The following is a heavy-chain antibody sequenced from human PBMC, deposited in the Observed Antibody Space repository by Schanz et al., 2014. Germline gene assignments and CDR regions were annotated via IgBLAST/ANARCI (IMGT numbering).Heavy chain of an antibody. V-gene: IGHV4-34*01. CDR3: ARDERDLPRSLFVF. CDR2: INHSGST. D-gene: IGHD2-2*01. CDR1: GVSFSDYY. Sequence: QVQLQQWGAGLLKPSETLSLTCAVYGVSFSDYYWSWIRQPPGKGLEWIGEINHSGSTNYNPSLKSQFTISLDTSKNQFSLKLSSVTAADTAVYYCARDERDLPRSLFVFWGQGTLVTVSS. J-gene: IGHJ4*02.